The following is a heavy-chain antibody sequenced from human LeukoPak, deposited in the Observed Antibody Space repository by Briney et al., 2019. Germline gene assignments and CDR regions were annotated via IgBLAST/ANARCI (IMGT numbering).Heavy chain of an antibody. CDR3: ARPPSSYSGYDGGY. V-gene: IGHV4-39*01. D-gene: IGHD5-12*01. CDR2: IYYSGST. CDR1: GGSISSSSYY. Sequence: SETLSLTCTVSGGSISSSSYYWGWIRQPPGKGLEWIGSIYYSGSTYYNPSLKSRVTISVDTSKNQFSLKLSSVTAADTAVYYCARPPSSYSGYDGGYWGQGTLVTVSS. J-gene: IGHJ4*02.